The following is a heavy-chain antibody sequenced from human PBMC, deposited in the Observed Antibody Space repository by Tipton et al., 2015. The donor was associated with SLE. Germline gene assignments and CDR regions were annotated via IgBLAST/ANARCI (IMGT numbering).Heavy chain of an antibody. D-gene: IGHD4-17*01. J-gene: IGHJ1*01. Sequence: SLRLSCAASGFTFSSYAMHWVRQAPGKGLEWVAVISFGGSNKYYVDSVKGRFTISRDNSKNTLYLRMNSLRAEDTAVYYCARTTRDFGDYDYFQYWGQGTLVTVSS. CDR1: GFTFSSYA. V-gene: IGHV3-30*04. CDR3: ARTTRDFGDYDYFQY. CDR2: ISFGGSNK.